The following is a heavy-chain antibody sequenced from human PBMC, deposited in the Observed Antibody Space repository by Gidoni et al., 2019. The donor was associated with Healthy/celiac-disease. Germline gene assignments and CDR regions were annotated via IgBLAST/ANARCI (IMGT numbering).Heavy chain of an antibody. CDR2: ISYDGSNK. CDR3: ARGDFGLQYYYYGMDV. J-gene: IGHJ6*02. D-gene: IGHD4-4*01. Sequence: QVQLVESGGGVVQPGRSLRLSCAASGFTFRSYAMHWVRQAPGKGLEWVEVISYDGSNKYYADSVKGRFTISRDNSKNTLYLQMNSLRAEDTAVYYCARGDFGLQYYYYGMDVWGQGTTVTVSS. CDR1: GFTFRSYA. V-gene: IGHV3-30-3*01.